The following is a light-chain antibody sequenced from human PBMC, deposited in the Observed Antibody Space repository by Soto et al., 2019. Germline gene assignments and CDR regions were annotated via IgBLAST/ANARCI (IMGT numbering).Light chain of an antibody. J-gene: IGKJ1*01. Sequence: EIVMTQSPATLSVSPGERATLSCRASQSVSSNLAWYQQKPGQAPRLLIYGASTSATGIPARFSGSGSGTEFTLTISSMQSEDFAVYYCQQYNNWTRTFGQGTNVEIK. V-gene: IGKV3-15*01. CDR3: QQYNNWTRT. CDR1: QSVSSN. CDR2: GAS.